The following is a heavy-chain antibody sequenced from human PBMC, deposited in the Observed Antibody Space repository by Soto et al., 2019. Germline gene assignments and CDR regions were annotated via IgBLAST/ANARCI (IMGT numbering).Heavy chain of an antibody. CDR3: ARSTVTMGGYYYYGMDV. D-gene: IGHD4-4*01. V-gene: IGHV3-23*01. CDR1: GFPFSSYA. J-gene: IGHJ6*02. Sequence: GGSLSLSCAASGFPFSSYAMSWVRQAPGKGLEWVSAISGSGGSTYYADSVKGRFTISRDNSKNTLYLQMNSLRAEDTAVYYCARSTVTMGGYYYYGMDVWGQGTTVTVSS. CDR2: ISGSGGST.